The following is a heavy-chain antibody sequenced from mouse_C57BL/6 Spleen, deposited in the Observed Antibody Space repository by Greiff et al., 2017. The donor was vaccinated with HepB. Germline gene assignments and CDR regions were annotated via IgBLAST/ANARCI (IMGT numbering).Heavy chain of an antibody. D-gene: IGHD4-1*01. J-gene: IGHJ2*01. CDR3: ARYPNWDEGYFDY. CDR1: GYTFTSYW. CDR2: IDPSDSET. V-gene: IGHV1-52*01. Sequence: QVHVKQPGAELVRPGSSVKLSCKASGYTFTSYWMHWVKQRPIQGLEWIGNIDPSDSETHYNQKFKDKATLTVDKSSSTAYMQLSSLTSEDSAVYYCARYPNWDEGYFDYWGQGTTLTVSS.